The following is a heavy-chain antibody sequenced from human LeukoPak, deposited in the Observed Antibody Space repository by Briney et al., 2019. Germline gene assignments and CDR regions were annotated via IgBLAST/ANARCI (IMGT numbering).Heavy chain of an antibody. V-gene: IGHV3-33*01. CDR2: IWNDGSNK. J-gene: IGHJ4*02. D-gene: IGHD5-18*01. CDR1: GFTLSTYD. CDR3: ARSVVGYYYFDS. Sequence: GRPLRLSCAASGFTLSTYDIHWVRQAPGKGLEWVAVIWNDGSNKYYGDSVKGRFIISRDNSKNTLYLQMNSLRGEDTAIYYCARSVVGYYYFDSWGQGTLVTVSS.